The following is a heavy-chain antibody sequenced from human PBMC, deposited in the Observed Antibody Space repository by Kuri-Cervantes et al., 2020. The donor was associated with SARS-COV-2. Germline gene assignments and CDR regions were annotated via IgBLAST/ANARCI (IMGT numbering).Heavy chain of an antibody. CDR1: GGSFSGYY. CDR3: AREVEGSDAFDI. CDR2: INHSGST. J-gene: IGHJ3*02. Sequence: GSLRLSCAVYGGSFSGYYWSWIRQPPGKGLEWIGEINHSGSTNYNPSLKCRVTISVDTSKNQFSLKLSSVTAADTAVYYCAREVEGSDAFDIWGQGTMVTVSS. V-gene: IGHV4-34*01.